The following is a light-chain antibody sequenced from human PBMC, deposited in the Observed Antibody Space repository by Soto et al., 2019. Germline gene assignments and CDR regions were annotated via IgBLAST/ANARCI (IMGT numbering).Light chain of an antibody. V-gene: IGKV2-28*01. J-gene: IGKJ4*01. Sequence: DIVMTQSPLSLPVTPGEPASISCRSSQSLLHSNGYNYLDWYLQKPGQSPQLLIYLGSSRASGVPDRFSDSGSGTDFTLKISRVEAEDVGVYYCMEALQSPLTFGGGTKVEIK. CDR3: MEALQSPLT. CDR1: QSLLHSNGYNY. CDR2: LGS.